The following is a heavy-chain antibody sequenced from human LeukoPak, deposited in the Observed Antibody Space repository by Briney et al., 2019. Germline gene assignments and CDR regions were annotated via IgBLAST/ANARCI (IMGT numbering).Heavy chain of an antibody. CDR2: TSSSGSAI. D-gene: IGHD3-22*01. CDR1: GFTFSSYE. CDR3: AREKLSFFDSSGYFDY. J-gene: IGHJ4*02. Sequence: GGSLMLSCSASGFTFSSYEMNWFRQAPGKGLEWVSFTSSSGSAIHYADSVRGRFTISRDNAKNSLYLQMSRLRAEDTAVYYCAREKLSFFDSSGYFDYWGQGTLVTVYS. V-gene: IGHV3-48*03.